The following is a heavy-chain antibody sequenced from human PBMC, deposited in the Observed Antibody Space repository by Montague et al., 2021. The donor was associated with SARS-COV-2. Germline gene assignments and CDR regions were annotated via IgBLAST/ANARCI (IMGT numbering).Heavy chain of an antibody. CDR1: GGSINSNSYY. CDR2: IYYSGTT. J-gene: IGHJ2*01. D-gene: IGHD7-27*01. CDR3: SRQTNWGSPCYIDL. V-gene: IGHV4-39*01. Sequence: CAVSGGSINSNSYYWGWIRQPPGKGLEWIGSIYYSGTTDYNPSLKGRVTISVDTSKNQFSLKLTSVTAADTSVFYCSRQTNWGSPCYIDLWGRDTLVTVSS.